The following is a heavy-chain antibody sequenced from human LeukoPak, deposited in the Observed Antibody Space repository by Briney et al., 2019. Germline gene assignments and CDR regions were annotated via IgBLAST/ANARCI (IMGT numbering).Heavy chain of an antibody. Sequence: SETLSLTCDVSGVSIQSYWWSWVRKPAGKGLEWIGRIYTTGRTNYSPSFQSRVTMSIDVPSNQFSLTLRSVTAADTAVYYCARSGYTISAYHSDFWGQGAPVTVSS. CDR2: IYTTGRT. CDR3: ARSGYTISAYHSDF. CDR1: GVSIQSYW. V-gene: IGHV4-4*07. J-gene: IGHJ4*02. D-gene: IGHD5-18*01.